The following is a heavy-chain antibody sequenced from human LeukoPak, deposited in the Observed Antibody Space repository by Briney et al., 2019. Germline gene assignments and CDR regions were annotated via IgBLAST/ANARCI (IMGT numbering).Heavy chain of an antibody. Sequence: GESLKISCKGSGYSFTNYWIARVRQMAGKGLEWMGIIYPGDSDTRYSPSFQGQVTISADKSISTAYLQWSSLKASDTAMYYCARSLRFLEWATYMDVWGKGTTVTVSS. CDR2: IYPGDSDT. V-gene: IGHV5-51*01. D-gene: IGHD3-3*01. CDR3: ARSLRFLEWATYMDV. J-gene: IGHJ6*03. CDR1: GYSFTNYW.